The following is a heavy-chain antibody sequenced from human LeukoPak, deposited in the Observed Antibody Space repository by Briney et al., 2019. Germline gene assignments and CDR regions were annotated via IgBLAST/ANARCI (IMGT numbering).Heavy chain of an antibody. V-gene: IGHV4-59*08. CDR1: GGSISSYY. D-gene: IGHD3-22*01. Sequence: SETLSLTCTVSGGSISSYYWSWIRQPPGKGLEWIGYIYYSGSTNYNPSLKSRVTISVDTSKNQFSLKLSSVTAADTVVYYCARHAPGGYYDSSEDWFDPWGQGTLVTVSS. J-gene: IGHJ5*02. CDR3: ARHAPGGYYDSSEDWFDP. CDR2: IYYSGST.